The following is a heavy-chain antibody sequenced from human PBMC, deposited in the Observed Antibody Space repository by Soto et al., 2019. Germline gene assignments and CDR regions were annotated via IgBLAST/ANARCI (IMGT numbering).Heavy chain of an antibody. CDR2: ISGSGGST. Sequence: EVQLLESGGGLVQPGGSLRLSCAASGFTFSSYAMSWVRQAPGKGPEWVSAISGSGGSTYYADSVKGRFTISRDNSKNTLYLQMNSLRAEDTAVYYCAKDRYDSSGYTIDNDYWGQGTLVTVSS. V-gene: IGHV3-23*01. CDR3: AKDRYDSSGYTIDNDY. CDR1: GFTFSSYA. D-gene: IGHD3-22*01. J-gene: IGHJ4*02.